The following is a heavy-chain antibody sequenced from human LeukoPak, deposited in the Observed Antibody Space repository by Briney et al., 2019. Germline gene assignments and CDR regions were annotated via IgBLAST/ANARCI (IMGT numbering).Heavy chain of an antibody. CDR1: GFNLRTHG. CDR2: SWSDGSTK. CDR3: ARDTTLVTLYYFDS. Sequence: GALRLSCAASGFNLRTHGMHWVPQAPGKGLEWVALSWSDGSTKYYADSVKGRFSISRDNSKNTVYLQMDGLRAEDTAVYYCARDTTLVTLYYFDSWGQGTLVTVSS. J-gene: IGHJ4*02. V-gene: IGHV3-33*01. D-gene: IGHD2-21*02.